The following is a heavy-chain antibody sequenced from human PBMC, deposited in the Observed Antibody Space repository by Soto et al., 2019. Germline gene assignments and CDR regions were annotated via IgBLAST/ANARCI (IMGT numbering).Heavy chain of an antibody. Sequence: PGGSLRLSCSASGLTFSSYAMHWVRQAPGKGLEYVSAISSNGGSTYYADSVKGRFTISRDNSKNTLYLQMSSLRAEDTAVYYCVKEGYYYDSSGYYYGWFDPWGQGTLVTVSS. CDR3: VKEGYYYDSSGYYYGWFDP. CDR1: GLTFSSYA. V-gene: IGHV3-64D*06. D-gene: IGHD3-22*01. J-gene: IGHJ5*02. CDR2: ISSNGGST.